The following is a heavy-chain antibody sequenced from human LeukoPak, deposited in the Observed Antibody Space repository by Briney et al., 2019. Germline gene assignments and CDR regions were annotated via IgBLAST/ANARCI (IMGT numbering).Heavy chain of an antibody. CDR2: IGDSGETT. V-gene: IGHV3-23*01. Sequence: PSETLSLTCTVSGGSMSPYHWGWIRQPPGKGLEWVAVIGDSGETTIYRDSVKGRLTISRDNSKNTLFLQMSGLRVEDTAVYYCAKGAPVGGTRHFDHWGQGTLVTVSS. J-gene: IGHJ5*02. CDR1: GGSMSPYH. CDR3: AKGAPVGGTRHFDH. D-gene: IGHD1-26*01.